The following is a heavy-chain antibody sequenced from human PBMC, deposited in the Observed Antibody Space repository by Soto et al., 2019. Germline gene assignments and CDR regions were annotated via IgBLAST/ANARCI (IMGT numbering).Heavy chain of an antibody. CDR1: GGTFSSYA. V-gene: IGHV1-69*01. J-gene: IGHJ2*01. CDR2: IIPIFGTA. Sequence: QVQLVQSGAEVKKPGSSVKVSCKASGGTFSSYAISWVRQAPGQGLEWMGGIIPIFGTANYAQKFQGRVTITADESTGTAYMELSSLRSEDTAVYYCARAEYYYDSSGYYGPWWYFDLWGRGTLVTVSS. CDR3: ARAEYYYDSSGYYGPWWYFDL. D-gene: IGHD3-22*01.